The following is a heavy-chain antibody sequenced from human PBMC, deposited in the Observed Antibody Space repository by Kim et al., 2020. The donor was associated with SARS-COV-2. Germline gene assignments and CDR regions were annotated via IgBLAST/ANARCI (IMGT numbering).Heavy chain of an antibody. J-gene: IGHJ2*01. D-gene: IGHD2-15*01. Sequence: GGSLRLSCAASGFIFSSYSLSWVRQAPGKGLEWVSASSSSGGSTYDADVSNGWFTISGENCKNTLYLQMNMLTEDETAEYCGAKNPAVDWYFYFVGRFTL. CDR3: AKNPAVDWYFYF. V-gene: IGHV3-23*01. CDR2: SSSSGGST. CDR1: GFIFSSYS.